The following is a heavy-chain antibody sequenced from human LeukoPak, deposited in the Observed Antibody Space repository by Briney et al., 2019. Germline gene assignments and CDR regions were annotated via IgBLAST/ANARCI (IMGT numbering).Heavy chain of an antibody. Sequence: SVKVSCKASGGTFSSYAISWVRQAPGQGLEWMGRIIPILGIANYAQKFQGRVTITADKSTSTAYMELSSLRSEDTAVYYCARNHGGYYDILTGYSTEPYYGMDVWGQGTTVTVSS. V-gene: IGHV1-69*04. CDR2: IIPILGIA. CDR3: ARNHGGYYDILTGYSTEPYYGMDV. D-gene: IGHD3-9*01. J-gene: IGHJ6*02. CDR1: GGTFSSYA.